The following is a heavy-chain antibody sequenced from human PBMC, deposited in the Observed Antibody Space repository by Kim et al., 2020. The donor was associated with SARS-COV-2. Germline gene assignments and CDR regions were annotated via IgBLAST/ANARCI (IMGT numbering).Heavy chain of an antibody. CDR3: ARVGYSGYDSYYFDY. J-gene: IGHJ4*02. Sequence: DSVKGRFTISRDNAKNSLYLQMNSLRAEDTAVYYCARVGYSGYDSYYFDYWGQGTLVTVSS. D-gene: IGHD5-12*01. V-gene: IGHV3-21*01.